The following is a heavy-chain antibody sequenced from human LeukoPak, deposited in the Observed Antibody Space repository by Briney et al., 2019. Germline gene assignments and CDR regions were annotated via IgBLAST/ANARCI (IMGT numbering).Heavy chain of an antibody. J-gene: IGHJ6*03. V-gene: IGHV4-61*02. Sequence: SGTLSLTCGVSGGSISSGSYYWSWIRQPAGKGLEWIGRIYTSGSTNYNPSLKSRVTISVDTSKNQFSLKLSSVTAADTAVYYCASLGRPPSSSSSRYYYYMDVWGKGTTVTVSS. CDR1: GGSISSGSYY. CDR2: IYTSGST. D-gene: IGHD6-6*01. CDR3: ASLGRPPSSSSSRYYYYMDV.